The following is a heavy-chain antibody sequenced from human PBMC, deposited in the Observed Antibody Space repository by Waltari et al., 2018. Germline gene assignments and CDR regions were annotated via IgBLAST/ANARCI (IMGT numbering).Heavy chain of an antibody. CDR1: GFTFSRYA. J-gene: IGHJ4*02. V-gene: IGHV3-23*01. CDR3: AKERYSSGYRDY. D-gene: IGHD6-19*01. CDR2: ISGSGGST. Sequence: EVQLLESGGGLVQPGGSLRLPCAASGFTFSRYAMSWVRQAPGKGLEWVSAISGSGGSTYYADSVKGRFTISRDNSKNTLYLQMNSLRAEDTAVYYCAKERYSSGYRDYWGQGTLVTVSS.